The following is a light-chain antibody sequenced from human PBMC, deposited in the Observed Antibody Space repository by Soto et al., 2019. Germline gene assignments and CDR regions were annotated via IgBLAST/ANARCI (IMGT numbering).Light chain of an antibody. Sequence: QSALTQPASVSGSPGQSITISCTGTSSDIGRYDYISWYQQHPGKAPQLMIYDVSNRPSGIPNRFSGSKSGNTASLTISGLQAEDEADYYCSSFTITSTPLVFGGGTKLTVL. CDR1: SSDIGRYDY. J-gene: IGLJ2*01. CDR2: DVS. CDR3: SSFTITSTPLV. V-gene: IGLV2-14*01.